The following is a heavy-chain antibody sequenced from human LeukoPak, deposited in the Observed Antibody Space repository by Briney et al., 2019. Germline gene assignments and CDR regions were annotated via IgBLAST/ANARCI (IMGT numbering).Heavy chain of an antibody. CDR1: GFTFSDYD. V-gene: IGHV3-30*02. J-gene: IGHJ6*04. CDR3: AKSPYFYNSGRSVDV. Sequence: PGRSLRLSCAASGFTFSDYDMHWVRQAPGKGLEWVAFMHYDRRTKYYADSVKGRFTISRDSAKNMLFLQMNRLRAEDTAVYYCAKSPYFYNSGRSVDVWGKGTTATVSS. D-gene: IGHD3-10*01. CDR2: MHYDRRTK.